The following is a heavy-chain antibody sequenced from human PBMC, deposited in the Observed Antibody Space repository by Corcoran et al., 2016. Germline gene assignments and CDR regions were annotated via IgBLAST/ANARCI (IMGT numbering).Heavy chain of an antibody. CDR1: GGSFSGYY. Sequence: QVLLQQWGAGLLKPSETLSLTCAVYGGSFSGYYWIWIRQPPGKGLEWIGEIKHSGSTNYNPSLKSRVTISVDTSKNQFSLKLSSVTAADTAVDYWERGRTRVGFDPWGQGTLVTVSA. CDR3: ERGRTRVGFDP. V-gene: IGHV4-34*01. J-gene: IGHJ5*02. CDR2: IKHSGST.